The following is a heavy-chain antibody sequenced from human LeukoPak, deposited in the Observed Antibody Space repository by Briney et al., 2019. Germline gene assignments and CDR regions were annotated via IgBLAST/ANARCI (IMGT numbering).Heavy chain of an antibody. Sequence: GGSLRLSCAASGFTFSSYAMSWVRQAPGKGLEWVSAISGSGGSTYYADSVEGRFTISRDNSKNTLYLQMSSLRAEDTAVYYCAKDFPLTGTTLPPADYWGQGTLVTVSS. CDR1: GFTFSSYA. D-gene: IGHD1-20*01. V-gene: IGHV3-23*01. J-gene: IGHJ4*02. CDR2: ISGSGGST. CDR3: AKDFPLTGTTLPPADY.